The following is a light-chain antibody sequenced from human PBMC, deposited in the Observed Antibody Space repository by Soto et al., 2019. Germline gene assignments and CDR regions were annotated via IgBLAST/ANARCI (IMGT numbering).Light chain of an antibody. CDR2: GAS. CDR1: QSVSSSY. Sequence: IVITQSPATLSVSPGERATLSCRASQSVSSSYLAWYQQQPGQAPRLLIYGASSRATGIPDRFSGSGSATDFILTISRLEPEDFAVYYCQQYGSTLPLTFGGGTKVDIK. CDR3: QQYGSTLPLT. V-gene: IGKV3-20*01. J-gene: IGKJ4*01.